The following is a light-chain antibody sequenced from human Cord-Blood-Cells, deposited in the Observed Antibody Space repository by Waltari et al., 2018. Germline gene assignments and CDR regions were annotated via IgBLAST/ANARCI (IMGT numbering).Light chain of an antibody. CDR2: AAS. CDR1: QSISSY. J-gene: IGKJ3*01. Sequence: DIQITQSPSSLSASVGDRVTITCRASQSISSYLNWYQQKPGKAPTLLIYAASSLQSGVPSRFSGSGSATDFTLTISSLQPEDFATYYYQQSYSTPFTFGPGTKVDIK. V-gene: IGKV1-39*01. CDR3: QQSYSTPFT.